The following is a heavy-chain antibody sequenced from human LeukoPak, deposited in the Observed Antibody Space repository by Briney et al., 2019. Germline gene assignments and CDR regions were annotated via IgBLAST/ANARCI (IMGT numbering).Heavy chain of an antibody. Sequence: AASVKVSCKASGGTFSSYAISWVRQAPGQGLEWMGRIIPILGIANYAQKFQGRVTMTRDTSTSTVYMELSSLRSEDTAVYYCAREDPYYFDYWGQGTLVTVSS. CDR2: IIPILGIA. CDR3: AREDPYYFDY. J-gene: IGHJ4*02. V-gene: IGHV1-69*04. CDR1: GGTFSSYA.